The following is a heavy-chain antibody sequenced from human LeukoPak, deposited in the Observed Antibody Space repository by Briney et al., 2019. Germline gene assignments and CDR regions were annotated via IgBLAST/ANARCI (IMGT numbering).Heavy chain of an antibody. CDR1: GGSFSGYY. CDR2: INHSGST. CDR3: ARGPFVVVPAAIFGYYYYMDV. Sequence: SETLSLTCAVYGGSFSGYYWSWIRQPPGKGLEWIGEINHSGSTNYNPSLKSRVTISVDTSKNQFSLKLSSVHAADTAVYYCARGPFVVVPAAIFGYYYYMDVWGKGTTVTVSS. J-gene: IGHJ6*03. V-gene: IGHV4-34*01. D-gene: IGHD2-2*01.